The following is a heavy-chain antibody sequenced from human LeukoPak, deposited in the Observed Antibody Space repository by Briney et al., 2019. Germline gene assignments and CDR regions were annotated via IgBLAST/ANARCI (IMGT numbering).Heavy chain of an antibody. Sequence: SETLSLTCTVSGGSVSSGSYYWSWIRQPPGKGLEWIGYIYYSGSTNYNPSLKSRVTISVDTSRNQFSLKLSSVTAADTAVYYCARPDPINDAFDIWGQGTMVTVSS. V-gene: IGHV4-61*01. J-gene: IGHJ3*02. D-gene: IGHD1-14*01. CDR2: IYYSGST. CDR3: ARPDPINDAFDI. CDR1: GGSVSSGSYY.